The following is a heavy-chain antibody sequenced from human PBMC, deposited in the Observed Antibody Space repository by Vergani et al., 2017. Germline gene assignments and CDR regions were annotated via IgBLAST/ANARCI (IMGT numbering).Heavy chain of an antibody. CDR2: INAGNGNT. J-gene: IGHJ4*02. Sequence: QVQLVQSGAEVKKPGASVKVSCKASGYTFTSYAMHWVRQAPGQRLEWMGWINAGNGNTKYSQKFQGRVTITRDTSASTAYMELSSLRSEDTAVYYCARPGYCSSTSCSLHVGYWGQGTLVTVSS. CDR1: GYTFTSYA. CDR3: ARPGYCSSTSCSLHVGY. D-gene: IGHD2-2*01. V-gene: IGHV1-3*01.